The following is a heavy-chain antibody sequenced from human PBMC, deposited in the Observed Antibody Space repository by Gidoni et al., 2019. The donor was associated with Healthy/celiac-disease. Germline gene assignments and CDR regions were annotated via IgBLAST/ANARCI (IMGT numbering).Heavy chain of an antibody. J-gene: IGHJ4*02. D-gene: IGHD2-15*01. CDR3: ARWGSAATDY. V-gene: IGHV4-39*01. CDR2: IYYSGST. Sequence: QLQLQESGPGLVKPSETLSLPCTVSGGSISSSSYYWGWLRQPPGKGLEWIGSIYYSGSTYYNPSLKSRVTISVDTSKNQFSLKLSSVTAADTAVYYCARWGSAATDYWGQGTLVTVSS. CDR1: GGSISSSSYY.